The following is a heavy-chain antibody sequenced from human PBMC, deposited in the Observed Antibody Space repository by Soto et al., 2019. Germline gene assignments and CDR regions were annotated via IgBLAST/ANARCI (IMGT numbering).Heavy chain of an antibody. CDR2: ISGSGGST. J-gene: IGHJ6*02. D-gene: IGHD6-19*01. Sequence: VYLRLSCAASGFTFSSYAMSWVRQAPGKGLEWVSAISGSGGSTYYADSVKGRFTISRDNSKNTLYLQMNSLRAEDTAVYYCAKDLVAGAGTAPYYYCGMDVWGQGTTVTVSS. V-gene: IGHV3-23*01. CDR1: GFTFSSYA. CDR3: AKDLVAGAGTAPYYYCGMDV.